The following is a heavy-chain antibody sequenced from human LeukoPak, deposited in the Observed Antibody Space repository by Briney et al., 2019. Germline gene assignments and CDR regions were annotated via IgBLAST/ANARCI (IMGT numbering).Heavy chain of an antibody. J-gene: IGHJ4*02. CDR3: ARGGESIWLNY. Sequence: ASVKVSCKASGYTFTSYDINWVRQATGQGLEWMGWMNPNSGNTGYAQEFQGRVTITRDTSASTAYMELSSLRSEDMAVYYCARGGESIWLNYWGQGTLVTVSS. D-gene: IGHD3-9*01. CDR2: MNPNSGNT. V-gene: IGHV1-8*03. CDR1: GYTFTSYD.